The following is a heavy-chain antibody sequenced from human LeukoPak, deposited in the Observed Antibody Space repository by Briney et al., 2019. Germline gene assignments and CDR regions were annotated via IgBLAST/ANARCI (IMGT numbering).Heavy chain of an antibody. CDR3: SRGGANDL. V-gene: IGHV4-4*07. CDR2: IFTSGSS. CDR1: GGSITSDY. Sequence: SETLSLTCTVSGGSITSDYWSWIRQPAGKGLEWIGRIFTSGSSTYNPSLKSRVTMSLDTSKNEFYLELSSVTAADMAIYFCSRGGANDLWGQGTLVTVSS. D-gene: IGHD4/OR15-4a*01. J-gene: IGHJ5*02.